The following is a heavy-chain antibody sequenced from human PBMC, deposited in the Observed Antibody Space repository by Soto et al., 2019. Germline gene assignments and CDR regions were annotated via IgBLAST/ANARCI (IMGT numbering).Heavy chain of an antibody. CDR1: GYTFTGSY. D-gene: IGHD3-10*01. CDR3: ARGGVYGSGSYHEEYYGDY. CDR2: INPNSGGT. Sequence: QVQLVQSGAEVKKPGASVKVSCKASGYTFTGSYMHWVRQAPGQGLEWMGWINPNSGGTNYAQKFQGWVTMTRDTSISPAYMELSRLRSDDTAVYYCARGGVYGSGSYHEEYYGDYWGQGTLVTGSS. V-gene: IGHV1-2*04. J-gene: IGHJ4*02.